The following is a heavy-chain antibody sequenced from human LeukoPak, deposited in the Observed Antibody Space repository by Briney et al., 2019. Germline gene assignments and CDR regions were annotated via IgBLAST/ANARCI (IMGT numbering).Heavy chain of an antibody. V-gene: IGHV3-30*02. CDR3: ARGSVVPAALNYYYYMDV. J-gene: IGHJ6*03. CDR1: GFTFSSYG. CDR2: IRYDGSNK. D-gene: IGHD2-2*01. Sequence: GGSLRLSCAASGFTFSSYGMHWVRQAPGKGLEWVAFIRYDGSNKYYADSVKGRFTISRDNAKNSLYLQMNSLRAEDTAVYYCARGSVVPAALNYYYYMDVWGKGTTVTVSS.